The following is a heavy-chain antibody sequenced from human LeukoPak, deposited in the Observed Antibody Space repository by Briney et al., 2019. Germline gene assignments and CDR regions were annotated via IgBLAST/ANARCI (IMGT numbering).Heavy chain of an antibody. CDR1: GVTFSAYA. V-gene: IGHV3-23*01. J-gene: IGHJ4*02. D-gene: IGHD6-19*01. CDR2: FSGSGDTT. Sequence: GGSLRLSCAASGVTFSAYAMRWVRQAPGKGLEWVSTFSGSGDTTFYADSVRGRFTISRDKSKNTLYLQMNSLRVEDTALYYCAKGFSSAWFGMYFDQWGQGTQVTVSS. CDR3: AKGFSSAWFGMYFDQ.